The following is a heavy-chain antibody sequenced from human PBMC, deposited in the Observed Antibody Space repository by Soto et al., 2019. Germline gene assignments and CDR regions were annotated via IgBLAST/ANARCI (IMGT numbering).Heavy chain of an antibody. CDR3: AGEGDGYSSSDPFDY. D-gene: IGHD6-6*01. J-gene: IGHJ4*02. Sequence: QVQLVQSGAEVKKPGSSVKVSCKASGGTFSSYAISWVRQAPGQGLEWMGGIIPIFGTANYAQKFQGRVTINADESTRTAYMELSSLRSEDTAVYYCAGEGDGYSSSDPFDYWGQGTLVTVSS. V-gene: IGHV1-69*12. CDR1: GGTFSSYA. CDR2: IIPIFGTA.